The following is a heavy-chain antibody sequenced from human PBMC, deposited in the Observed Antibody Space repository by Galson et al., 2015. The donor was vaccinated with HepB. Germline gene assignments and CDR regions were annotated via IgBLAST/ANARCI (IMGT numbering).Heavy chain of an antibody. CDR2: IYYRGST. J-gene: IGHJ4*02. CDR3: ARLYDRGGLWARSDY. CDR1: GCSISGYS. V-gene: IGHV4-59*08. Sequence: LSLTCTVSGCSISGYSWTWIRQSPRKGLEWIGYIYYRGSTNYNPSLKSRVTISVDTSKNQFSLKLRSVTAADAAVYYCARLYDRGGLWARSDYWGQGILVIVSS. D-gene: IGHD3-22*01.